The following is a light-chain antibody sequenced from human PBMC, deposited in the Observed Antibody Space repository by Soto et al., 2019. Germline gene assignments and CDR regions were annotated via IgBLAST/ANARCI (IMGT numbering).Light chain of an antibody. J-gene: IGLJ2*01. CDR1: SSNIGRNF. Sequence: QSVLTQPPSVSAAPGQTVTISCSGSSSNIGRNFVSWYQHVPGTAPKLLIFDDNRRPSGIPDRFSGSKSATSATLGITGLQTGDEADYYCGTWDLSLSEVVFGGGTKLTVL. CDR2: DDN. V-gene: IGLV1-51*01. CDR3: GTWDLSLSEVV.